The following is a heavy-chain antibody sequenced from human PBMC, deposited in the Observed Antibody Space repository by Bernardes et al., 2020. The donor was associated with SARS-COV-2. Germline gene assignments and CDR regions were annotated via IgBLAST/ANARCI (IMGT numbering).Heavy chain of an antibody. D-gene: IGHD4-17*01. V-gene: IGHV3-53*01. CDR1: GFTVSSKY. Sequence: GGSLRLSCAVSGFTVSSKYMNWVRQAPGKGLEWVSVIQSGGYTNYADSVKGRFIVSRDTSENTVSLQMNSLRTEDTAVHYCARGRRWAFDSWGQGTLVSVSS. CDR2: IQSGGYT. CDR3: ARGRRWAFDS. J-gene: IGHJ4*02.